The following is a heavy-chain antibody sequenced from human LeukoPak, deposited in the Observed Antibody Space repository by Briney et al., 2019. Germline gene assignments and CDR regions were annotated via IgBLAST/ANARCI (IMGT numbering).Heavy chain of an antibody. CDR1: GFTFSTYD. CDR3: ARQRAYSSTGLDY. Sequence: QPGGSLRLSCAASGFTFSTYDIHWVRQVTGKGLEWVSTIGTTDDTYYTGSVKGRFTISREDATNSVYLQMNSLRAEDTAVYYCARQRAYSSTGLDYWGQGTLVAVSS. D-gene: IGHD2-2*01. CDR2: IGTTDDT. J-gene: IGHJ4*02. V-gene: IGHV3-13*01.